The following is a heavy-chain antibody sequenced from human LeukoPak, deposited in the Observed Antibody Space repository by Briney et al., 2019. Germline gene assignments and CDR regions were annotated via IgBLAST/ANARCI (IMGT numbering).Heavy chain of an antibody. CDR3: AREPYSSGYFIWFDG. D-gene: IGHD3-22*01. Sequence: ASVKVSCKASGYTFTSYYMHWVGQAPGQGIEWMGIINPSGGSTSYAQKFQGRITMTRDTTTSTVYMELSSLRSEDTAVYYCAREPYSSGYFIWFDGWGQGTLVTVAS. V-gene: IGHV1-46*01. CDR1: GYTFTSYY. J-gene: IGHJ5*02. CDR2: INPSGGST.